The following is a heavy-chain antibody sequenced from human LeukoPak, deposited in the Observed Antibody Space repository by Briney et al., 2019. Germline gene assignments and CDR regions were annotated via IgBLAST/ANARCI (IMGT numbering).Heavy chain of an antibody. V-gene: IGHV4-61*02. CDR1: GGSISSGSDY. J-gene: IGHJ5*02. CDR2: IYTSGNT. CDR3: AGEVGGSWFDP. D-gene: IGHD1-26*01. Sequence: SETLSLTCTVSGGSISSGSDYWSWSWRPAGKGLDWIGRIYTSGNTNYNPSLKSRVTISLDTSKDQFSLTLSSVTAADTAVYYCAGEVGGSWFDPWGLGTLVTVSS.